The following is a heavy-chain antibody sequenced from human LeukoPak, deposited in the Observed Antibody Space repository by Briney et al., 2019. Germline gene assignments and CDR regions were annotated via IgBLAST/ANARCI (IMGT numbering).Heavy chain of an antibody. V-gene: IGHV1-18*01. Sequence: ASVKVSCKASGYTFTSYDISWVRQAPGQGLEWMGWISVYNGHTNYAQKLQGRVTMTTDTATSKAYMELRSLRSDDTAAYYCAREWTSRSGAAAGFPWGQGTLVTVSS. CDR1: GYTFTSYD. J-gene: IGHJ5*02. CDR3: AREWTSRSGAAAGFP. CDR2: ISVYNGHT. D-gene: IGHD6-13*01.